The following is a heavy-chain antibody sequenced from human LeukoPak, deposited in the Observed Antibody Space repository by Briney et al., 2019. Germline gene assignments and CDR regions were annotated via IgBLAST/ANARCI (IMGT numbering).Heavy chain of an antibody. CDR1: GGTFSSYA. Sequence: ASVKVSCKASGGTFSSYAISWVRQAPGQGLEWMGGIIPIFGTANYAQKFQGRVTITADESTSTAYMELSSLRSEDTAGYYCARPAVGGDSSSGRPIQAWPFDYWGQGTLVTVSS. D-gene: IGHD6-6*01. V-gene: IGHV1-69*13. J-gene: IGHJ4*02. CDR2: IIPIFGTA. CDR3: ARPAVGGDSSSGRPIQAWPFDY.